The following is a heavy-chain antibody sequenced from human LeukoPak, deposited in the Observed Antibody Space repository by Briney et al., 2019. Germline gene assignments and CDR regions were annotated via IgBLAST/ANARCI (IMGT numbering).Heavy chain of an antibody. CDR3: ARETPGAGHFDY. D-gene: IGHD7-27*01. V-gene: IGHV4-59*01. CDR2: IYYSGGT. J-gene: IGHJ4*02. Sequence: SETLSLTCTVSGGPINYYYWMWIRQPPGKGLEWIGYIYYSGGTHYNPSLKSRVTMLVDTSKNQFSLKLTAVTAADTAVYYCARETPGAGHFDYWGQGSLVTVSS. CDR1: GGPINYYY.